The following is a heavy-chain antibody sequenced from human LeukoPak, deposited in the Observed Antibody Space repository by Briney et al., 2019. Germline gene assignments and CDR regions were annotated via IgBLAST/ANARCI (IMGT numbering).Heavy chain of an antibody. CDR3: AREAEADEGEPAIKGLDP. Sequence: ASVKVSCKASGHTFTTQYIHWVRQAPGQGLEWMGVINPRSGTTSNGQNFQGRVTMTRDTSASTVYMELSSLRSDDTAMYYCAREAEADEGEPAIKGLDPWGQGTLVTVSS. CDR1: GHTFTTQY. D-gene: IGHD2-21*02. V-gene: IGHV1-46*01. CDR2: INPRSGTT. J-gene: IGHJ5*02.